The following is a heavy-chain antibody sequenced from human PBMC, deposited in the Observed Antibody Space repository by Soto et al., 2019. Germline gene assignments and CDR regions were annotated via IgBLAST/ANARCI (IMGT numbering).Heavy chain of an antibody. Sequence: SETLSLTCAVYGGSFSGYYWSWIRRPPGKGLEWIGEINHSGSTNYNPSLKSRVTISVDTSKNQFSLKLSSVTAADTAVYYCARVSITMVRGINWFDPWGQGTLVTVSS. V-gene: IGHV4-34*01. CDR2: INHSGST. CDR1: GGSFSGYY. CDR3: ARVSITMVRGINWFDP. J-gene: IGHJ5*02. D-gene: IGHD3-10*01.